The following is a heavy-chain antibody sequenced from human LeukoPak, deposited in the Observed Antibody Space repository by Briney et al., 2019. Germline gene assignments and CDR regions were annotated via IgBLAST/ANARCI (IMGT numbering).Heavy chain of an antibody. Sequence: GASVKVSCKASGGTFSSYAISWVRQAPGQGLEWMGGIIPIFGTANYAQKFQGRVTITADESTSTAYVELSSLRSEDTAVYYCASAGVYYGSGIDYWGQGTLVTVSS. CDR1: GGTFSSYA. CDR2: IIPIFGTA. D-gene: IGHD3-10*01. CDR3: ASAGVYYGSGIDY. V-gene: IGHV1-69*13. J-gene: IGHJ4*02.